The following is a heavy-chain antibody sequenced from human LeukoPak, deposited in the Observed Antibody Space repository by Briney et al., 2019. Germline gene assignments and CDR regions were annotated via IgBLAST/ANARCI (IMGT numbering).Heavy chain of an antibody. CDR1: GGSISSGGYS. CDR3: AREVFYGDYPPYYFDY. Sequence: PSQTLSLTCAVSGGSISSGGYSWSWIRQPPGKGLEWIGYIYHSGSTYYNPSLKSRVTISVDRSKNQFSLKLSSVTAADTAVYYCAREVFYGDYPPYYFDYWGQGTLVTVSS. D-gene: IGHD4-17*01. CDR2: IYHSGST. J-gene: IGHJ4*02. V-gene: IGHV4-30-2*01.